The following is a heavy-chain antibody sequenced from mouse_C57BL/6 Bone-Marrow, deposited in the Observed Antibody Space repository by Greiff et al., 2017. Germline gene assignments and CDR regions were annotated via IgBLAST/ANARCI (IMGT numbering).Heavy chain of an antibody. V-gene: IGHV1-82*01. D-gene: IGHD1-2*01. Sequence: VQLQQSGPELVKPGASVKISCKASGYAFSSSWMNWVKQRPGKGLEWIGRIYPGDGDTNYNGKFKGKATLTADKSSSTAYMQLSSLTSEDSAVYFCARVLRPWYVDVWGTGSPGTVSS. CDR2: IYPGDGDT. CDR1: GYAFSSSW. CDR3: ARVLRPWYVDV. J-gene: IGHJ1*03.